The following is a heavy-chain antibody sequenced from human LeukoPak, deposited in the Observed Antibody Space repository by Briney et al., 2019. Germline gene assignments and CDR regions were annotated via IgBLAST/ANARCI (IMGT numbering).Heavy chain of an antibody. D-gene: IGHD3-3*01. Sequence: GGSLRLSCVGSGFIFRSYAVTWVRQAPGKGLDWVSSITANGDTTYYADSVKGRFTISRDNSKNTLYLQMSSLRAEDTAVYYCATFGVIVRNNYFDYWGQGALVAVSS. CDR1: GFIFRSYA. V-gene: IGHV3-23*01. J-gene: IGHJ4*02. CDR2: ITANGDTT. CDR3: ATFGVIVRNNYFDY.